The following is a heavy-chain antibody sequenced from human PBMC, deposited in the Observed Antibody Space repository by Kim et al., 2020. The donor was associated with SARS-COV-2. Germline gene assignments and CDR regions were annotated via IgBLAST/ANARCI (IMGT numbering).Heavy chain of an antibody. V-gene: IGHV4-4*02. D-gene: IGHD6-19*01. J-gene: IGHJ5*02. Sequence: SETLSLTCAVSGGSISSTNWWCWVRQPPGKGLEWIGEIYHGGSTNYNPSLRSRITISVDKSKNHFSLKLTSVTAADTAVYYCARAEKLQLLKGGWFDPWG. CDR1: GGSISSTNW. CDR2: IYHGGST. CDR3: ARAEKLQLLKGGWFDP.